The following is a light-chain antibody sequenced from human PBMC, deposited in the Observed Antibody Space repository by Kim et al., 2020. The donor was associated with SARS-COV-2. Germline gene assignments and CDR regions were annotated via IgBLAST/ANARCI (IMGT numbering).Light chain of an antibody. Sequence: HRSTISCSGSSSNLGSNPVDWYQQLPGTAPKLLIYSNNQRPSGVPDRFSGSKSGTSASLAISGLQSEDEADYYCAAWDDSLNGFYVFGTGTKVTVL. CDR2: SNN. CDR3: AAWDDSLNGFYV. CDR1: SSNLGSNP. V-gene: IGLV1-44*01. J-gene: IGLJ1*01.